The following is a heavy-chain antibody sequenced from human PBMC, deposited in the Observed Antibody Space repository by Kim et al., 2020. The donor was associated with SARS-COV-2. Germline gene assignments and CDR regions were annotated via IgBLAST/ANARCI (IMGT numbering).Heavy chain of an antibody. J-gene: IGHJ4*02. CDR2: INHSGST. CDR3: MRSSRTVTSY. CDR1: GGSFSGYY. D-gene: IGHD4-17*01. V-gene: IGHV4-34*01. Sequence: SETLSLTCAVSGGSFSGYYWSWIRQPPGKGLEWIAEINHSGSTNYNPSLQSRVAISLATSQFSLKLRSVTAADTAVYYCMRSSRTVTSYWGQGTLVIVSS.